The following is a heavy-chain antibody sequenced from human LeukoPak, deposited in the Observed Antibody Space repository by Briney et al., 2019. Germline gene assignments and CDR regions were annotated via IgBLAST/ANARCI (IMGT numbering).Heavy chain of an antibody. V-gene: IGHV1-2*02. CDR3: ARNLGPYYEFWSGYLDY. D-gene: IGHD3-3*01. CDR2: INPNSGGT. J-gene: IGHJ4*02. CDR1: GYTFTGYY. Sequence: ASVKVSCKASGYTFTGYYMHWVRQAPGQGLEWMGWINPNSGGTNYAQNFQGRVTMTRDTSISTAYMELSRLRSDDTAVYYCARNLGPYYEFWSGYLDYWGQGTLVTVSS.